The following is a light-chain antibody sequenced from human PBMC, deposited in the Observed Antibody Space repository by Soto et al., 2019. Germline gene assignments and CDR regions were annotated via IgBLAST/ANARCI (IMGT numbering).Light chain of an antibody. J-gene: IGKJ5*01. CDR2: DAS. Sequence: EIVVTQSPAALSFSPGERATLSCRASQYITSYLAWYQQMPGQAPRLLIYDASNRATGIPARFSGSGSGTDFTLTISSLEPDDFAVYYCQQRADWPITFGQGTRLEIK. V-gene: IGKV3-11*01. CDR1: QYITSY. CDR3: QQRADWPIT.